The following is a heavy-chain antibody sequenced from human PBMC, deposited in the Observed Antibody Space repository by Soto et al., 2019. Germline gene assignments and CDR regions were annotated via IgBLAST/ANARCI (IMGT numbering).Heavy chain of an antibody. Sequence: GGSLRLSCAASGFTCIGYDMSWVRQAPGKGLEWVSGVTANGGRTYYADSVKGRFTISRDNSKNTLYLQMNSLRAEDTAVYYCAKSLYDFWSGYSYYYGMDVWGQGTTVTVSS. J-gene: IGHJ6*02. CDR3: AKSLYDFWSGYSYYYGMDV. V-gene: IGHV3-23*01. CDR2: VTANGGRT. D-gene: IGHD3-3*01. CDR1: GFTCIGYD.